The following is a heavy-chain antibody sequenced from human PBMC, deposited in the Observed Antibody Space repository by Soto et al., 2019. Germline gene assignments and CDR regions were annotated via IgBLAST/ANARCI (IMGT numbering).Heavy chain of an antibody. J-gene: IGHJ4*02. V-gene: IGHV1-18*01. CDR2: ISAYNGNT. D-gene: IGHD3-9*01. Sequence: XSVKVTSPASGYSFTSYGIVWVRQAPGQGLEWMGWISAYNGNTNYAQKLQGRVTMTTDTSTSTAYMELRSLRSDDTAVYYCARDYDILTGPRTGFDYWGQGTLVTVSS. CDR3: ARDYDILTGPRTGFDY. CDR1: GYSFTSYG.